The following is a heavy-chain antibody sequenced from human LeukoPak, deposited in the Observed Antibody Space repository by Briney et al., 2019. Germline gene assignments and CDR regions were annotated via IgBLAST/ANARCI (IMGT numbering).Heavy chain of an antibody. CDR2: ISAYNGNT. D-gene: IGHD6-19*01. CDR3: ARDGTSSGWSCDDY. V-gene: IGHV1-18*01. Sequence: WISAYNGNTNYAQKLQGRVTMTTDTSTSTAYMELRSLRSDDTAVYYCARDGTSSGWSCDDYWGQGTLVTVSS. J-gene: IGHJ4*02.